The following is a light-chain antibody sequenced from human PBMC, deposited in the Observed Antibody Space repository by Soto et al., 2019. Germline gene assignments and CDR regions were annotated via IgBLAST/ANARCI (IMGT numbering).Light chain of an antibody. J-gene: IGKJ2*01. CDR2: VAS. CDR3: QQYDNLPYT. V-gene: IGKV1-33*01. Sequence: DIQMTQSPSSLSASVGDTVIITCQASHDIYNYLSWYQQKPGKAPKLLIYVASNLETGVPSRFSGSGSGTDFSLTITSLQPEDIATYYCQQYDNLPYTFGQGTKVDIK. CDR1: HDIYNY.